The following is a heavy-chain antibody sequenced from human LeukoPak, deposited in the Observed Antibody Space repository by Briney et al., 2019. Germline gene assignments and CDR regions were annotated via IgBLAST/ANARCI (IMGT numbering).Heavy chain of an antibody. J-gene: IGHJ5*02. Sequence: ASVKVSCKASGYTFTGYYMHWVRQAPGQGLEWMGWINPNSGGTNYAQKFQGRVTMTRDTSISTAYMELRSLRSDDTAVYYCARDRLAHNWFDPWGQGTLVTVSS. CDR3: ARDRLAHNWFDP. V-gene: IGHV1-2*02. CDR2: INPNSGGT. CDR1: GYTFTGYY.